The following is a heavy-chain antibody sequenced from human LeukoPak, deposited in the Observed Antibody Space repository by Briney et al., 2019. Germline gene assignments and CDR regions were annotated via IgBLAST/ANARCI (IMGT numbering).Heavy chain of an antibody. CDR2: ICPGDSDT. D-gene: IGHD7-27*01. V-gene: IGHV5-51*01. CDR1: GYSFTSYW. J-gene: IGHJ2*01. Sequence: GESLKISCKGSGYSFTSYWIGWVRQMPGKGLEWMGIICPGDSDTRYSPSFQGQVTISADKSISTAYLQWSSLKASDTAMYYCAKTGDKSNWYFDLWGRGTLVTVSS. CDR3: AKTGDKSNWYFDL.